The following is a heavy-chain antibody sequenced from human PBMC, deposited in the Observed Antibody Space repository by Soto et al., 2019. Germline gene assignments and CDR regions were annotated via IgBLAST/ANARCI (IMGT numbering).Heavy chain of an antibody. V-gene: IGHV4-30-2*01. CDR1: CFSISGTTST. CDR3: ARGQGAAAGHSKFDY. J-gene: IGHJ4*02. Sequence: SETLSLTCAVSCFSISGTTSTCIWIWLPPGKGMEWIGYIYDSGKTYYNPSLKSQFPISVDRSKNQFSLKLSSVTAADMALYYCARGQGAAAGHSKFDYWGQGALVTVSS. D-gene: IGHD6-13*01. CDR2: IYDSGKT.